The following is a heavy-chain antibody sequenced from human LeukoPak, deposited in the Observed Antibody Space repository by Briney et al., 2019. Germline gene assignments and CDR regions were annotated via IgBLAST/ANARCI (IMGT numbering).Heavy chain of an antibody. CDR2: IYYTGRT. CDR1: GGSISSYY. D-gene: IGHD3-3*01. J-gene: IGHJ4*02. Sequence: PSETLSLTCTVSGGSISSYYWSWIRQPPGKGLEWIGYIYYTGRTNYNPSPKSRVTISVDTSKDQFSLKLNSVTAADTAVYYCARADFWSAVDYWGQGTLVAVSS. V-gene: IGHV4-59*01. CDR3: ARADFWSAVDY.